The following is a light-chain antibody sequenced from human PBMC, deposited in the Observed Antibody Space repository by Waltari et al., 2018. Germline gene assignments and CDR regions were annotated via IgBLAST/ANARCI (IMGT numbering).Light chain of an antibody. CDR3: SSYTSSSTLV. CDR2: EVS. Sequence: QSALTPPSSVSGSPGQSIPISCTGTSRDVGGYHYVSWYQQHPGKAPKLMIYEVSNRPSGVSNRFSGSKSGNTASLTISGLQAEDEADYYCSSYTSSSTLVFGTGTKVTVL. CDR1: SRDVGGYHY. J-gene: IGLJ1*01. V-gene: IGLV2-14*01.